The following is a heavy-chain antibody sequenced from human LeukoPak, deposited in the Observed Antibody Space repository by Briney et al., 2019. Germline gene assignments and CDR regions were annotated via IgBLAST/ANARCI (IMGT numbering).Heavy chain of an antibody. Sequence: SETLSLTCTVSGGSISSYYRSWIRQPPGKGLEWIGYIYYSGSTNYNPSLKSRVTISVDTSKNQFSLKLSSVTAADTAVYYCARARMYYYDSSGYYPLGYYYYYMDVWGKGTTVTVSS. CDR2: IYYSGST. D-gene: IGHD3-22*01. CDR1: GGSISSYY. J-gene: IGHJ6*03. CDR3: ARARMYYYDSSGYYPLGYYYYYMDV. V-gene: IGHV4-59*01.